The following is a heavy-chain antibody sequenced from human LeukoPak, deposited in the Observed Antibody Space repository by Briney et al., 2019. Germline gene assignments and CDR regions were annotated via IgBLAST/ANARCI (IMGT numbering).Heavy chain of an antibody. J-gene: IGHJ4*02. Sequence: SETLSLTCTVSGGSISSSSYYWGWIRQPPGKGLEWIGSIYYSGSTYYNPSLKSRVTISVDTSKNQFSLKLSSVTAADTAVYYCASEGMSRITIFGVVGAEFDYWGQGTLVTVSS. CDR3: ASEGMSRITIFGVVGAEFDY. V-gene: IGHV4-39*07. CDR2: IYYSGST. D-gene: IGHD3-3*01. CDR1: GGSISSSSYY.